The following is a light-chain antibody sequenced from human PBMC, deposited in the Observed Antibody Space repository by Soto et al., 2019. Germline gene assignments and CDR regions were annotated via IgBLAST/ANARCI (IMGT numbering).Light chain of an antibody. CDR3: SSYTGVKTVI. Sequence: QSALTQPASVSGSPGQSITISCTGTSSDVGDYNYVSWYQHHPGKAPKLMIYEVSNRPSGVSHRFSGSKSGNTASLTISGLQAEDEADYYCSSYTGVKTVIFGGGTKLTVL. CDR2: EVS. J-gene: IGLJ2*01. CDR1: SSDVGDYNY. V-gene: IGLV2-14*01.